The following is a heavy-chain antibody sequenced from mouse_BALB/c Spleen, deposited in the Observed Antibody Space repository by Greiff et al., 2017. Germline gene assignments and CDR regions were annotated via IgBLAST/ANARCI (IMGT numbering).Heavy chain of an antibody. CDR1: GYSITSGYY. CDR3: AREWDGYYAMDY. V-gene: IGHV3-6*02. J-gene: IGHJ4*01. CDR2: ISYDGSN. Sequence: EVKLMESGPGLVKPSQSLSLTCSVTGYSITSGYYWNWIRQFPGNKLEWMGYISYDGSNNYNPSLKNRISITRDTSKNQFFLKLNSVTTEDTATYYCAREWDGYYAMDYWGQGTSVTVSS. D-gene: IGHD2-3*01.